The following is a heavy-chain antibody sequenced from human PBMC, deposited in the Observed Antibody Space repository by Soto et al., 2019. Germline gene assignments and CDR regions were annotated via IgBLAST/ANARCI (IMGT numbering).Heavy chain of an antibody. Sequence: GGSLRLSCAASGFTFSSYSMNWVRQAPGKGLEWVSSISSSSSYIYYADSVKGRFTISRDNAKNSLYLQMNSLRAEGTAVYYCARDNPTGYDFWSGYPSHYYYYYGMDVWGQGTTVTVSS. V-gene: IGHV3-21*01. CDR1: GFTFSSYS. J-gene: IGHJ6*02. D-gene: IGHD3-3*01. CDR2: ISSSSSYI. CDR3: ARDNPTGYDFWSGYPSHYYYYYGMDV.